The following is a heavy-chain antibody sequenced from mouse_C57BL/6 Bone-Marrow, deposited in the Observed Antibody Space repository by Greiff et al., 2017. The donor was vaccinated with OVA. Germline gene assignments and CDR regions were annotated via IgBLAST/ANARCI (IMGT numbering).Heavy chain of an antibody. Sequence: EVQLVESGGDLVKPGGSLKLSCAASGFTFSSYGMSWVRQTPDKRLEWVATISSGGSYTYYPDSVKGRFTISRDNAKNTLYLQMSSLKSEDTAMYYCARHARGWYFDVWGTGTTVTVSS. J-gene: IGHJ1*03. CDR1: GFTFSSYG. CDR3: ARHARGWYFDV. V-gene: IGHV5-6*01. CDR2: ISSGGSYT.